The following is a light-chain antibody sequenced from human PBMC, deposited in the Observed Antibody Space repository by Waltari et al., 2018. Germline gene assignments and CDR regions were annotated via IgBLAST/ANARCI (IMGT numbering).Light chain of an antibody. CDR3: QQYDSFWT. Sequence: DIQMTHSPSTLSASLEDRVTITCRASESISNWLAWYQQKPGKAPKVLIHKASSLESGVPSRFSGSGSATEFTLTISNLQPDDFATYYCQQYDSFWTFGQGTKVEIK. CDR1: ESISNW. CDR2: KAS. V-gene: IGKV1-5*03. J-gene: IGKJ1*01.